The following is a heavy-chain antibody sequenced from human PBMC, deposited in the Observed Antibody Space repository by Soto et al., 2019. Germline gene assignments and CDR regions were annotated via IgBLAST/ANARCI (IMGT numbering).Heavy chain of an antibody. Sequence: QVQLVQSGAEVKKPGASVKVSCKASGYTFTSYGVSWVRQAPGQGLEWMGWISGYNGNTNYAQKLQGRVTMTTDTATSTAYMELRSLRSDDTAVYYCSRAGKYYYGSGIPYYYGMDVWGQGITVTVSS. D-gene: IGHD3-10*01. CDR3: SRAGKYYYGSGIPYYYGMDV. CDR2: ISGYNGNT. V-gene: IGHV1-18*04. CDR1: GYTFTSYG. J-gene: IGHJ6*02.